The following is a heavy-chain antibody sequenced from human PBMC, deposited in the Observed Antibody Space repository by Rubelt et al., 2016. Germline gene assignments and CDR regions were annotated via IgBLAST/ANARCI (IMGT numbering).Heavy chain of an antibody. CDR3: ARDLGSDSSSFGAFDI. V-gene: IGHV3-7*03. CDR1: GFTFSSYW. D-gene: IGHD6-13*01. CDR2: IKQDGSEE. Sequence: EVQLVESGGGLVQPGGSLRLSCAASGFTFSSYWMSWVRQARGKGLEWVANIKQDGSEEYYVDSVKGRFTISRDNAKNSLYLQMSSLRAEDTAVYYCARDLGSDSSSFGAFDIWGQGTMVTVSS. J-gene: IGHJ3*02.